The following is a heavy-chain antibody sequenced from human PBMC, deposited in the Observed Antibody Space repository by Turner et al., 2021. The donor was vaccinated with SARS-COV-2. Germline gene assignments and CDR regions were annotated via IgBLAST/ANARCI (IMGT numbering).Heavy chain of an antibody. Sequence: EVQLVESGGGLVKPGGSLELPCAASGFTFSSYSMNWVRQAPGKGLEWVSSISSSSSYIYYADSVKGRFTISRDNAKNSLYLQMNSLRAEDTAVYYCARDCSTTTCEAWGQGTLVTVSS. V-gene: IGHV3-21*01. CDR2: ISSSSSYI. D-gene: IGHD2-2*01. CDR3: ARDCSTTTCEA. CDR1: GFTFSSYS. J-gene: IGHJ5*02.